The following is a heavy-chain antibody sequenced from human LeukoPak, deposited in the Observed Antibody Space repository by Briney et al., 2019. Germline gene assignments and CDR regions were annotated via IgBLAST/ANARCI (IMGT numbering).Heavy chain of an antibody. CDR2: IYSGGST. J-gene: IGHJ6*02. D-gene: IGHD1-1*01. V-gene: IGHV3-53*01. CDR3: ARDSHPGGYYYYGMDV. CDR1: GFTVSSNY. Sequence: PGGSLRLSCAASGFTVSSNYMSWVRQAPGKGLEWVSVIYSGGSTYYADSVKGRFTISRDNSKNTLYLQMNSLRDEDTAVYYCARDSHPGGYYYYGMDVWGQGTTVTVSS.